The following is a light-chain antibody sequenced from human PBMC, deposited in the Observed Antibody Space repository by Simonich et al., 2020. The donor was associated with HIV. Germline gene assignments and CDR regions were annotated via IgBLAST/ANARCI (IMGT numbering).Light chain of an antibody. J-gene: IGKJ5*01. CDR1: QSVLYSSNNKNY. Sequence: DIVMTQSPASLAVSLGERATINCKSSQSVLYSSNNKNYLAWYQQKPGQPPKLLIYWASTREAGVPDRFSGSGSGTDFTLTISSLQAEDVAVYYCQQYYSTHHFGQGTRLEIK. CDR2: WAS. CDR3: QQYYSTHH. V-gene: IGKV4-1*01.